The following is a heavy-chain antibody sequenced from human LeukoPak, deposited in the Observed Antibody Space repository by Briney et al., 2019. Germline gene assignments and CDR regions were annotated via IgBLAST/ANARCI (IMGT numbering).Heavy chain of an antibody. V-gene: IGHV5-51*01. D-gene: IGHD3-22*01. Sequence: GESLKISCKGSGYSFSTYWIGWVRQMPGKGLEWMGIIYPGDSDTRYSPPFQGQVTISADKSISTAYLQWSSLKASDTAMYYCARRDRSGYYYFDYWGQGTLVTVSS. CDR2: IYPGDSDT. CDR3: ARRDRSGYYYFDY. J-gene: IGHJ4*02. CDR1: GYSFSTYW.